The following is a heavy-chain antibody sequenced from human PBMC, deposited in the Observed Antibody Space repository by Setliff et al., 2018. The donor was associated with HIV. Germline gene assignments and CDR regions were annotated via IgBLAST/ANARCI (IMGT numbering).Heavy chain of an antibody. V-gene: IGHV1-3*01. J-gene: IGHJ6*02. CDR2: INAGNGDT. CDR1: GYTFTDYP. CDR3: ARGKGVGGVVITGGLDV. D-gene: IGHD3-10*01. Sequence: VKVSCKASGYTFTDYPVHWVRQAPGQRLEWMGWINAGNGDTKFSEKFQGRVTITRDTSASIAYMELSSLTSEDTAVYYCARGKGVGGVVITGGLDVWGQGTTVTVSS.